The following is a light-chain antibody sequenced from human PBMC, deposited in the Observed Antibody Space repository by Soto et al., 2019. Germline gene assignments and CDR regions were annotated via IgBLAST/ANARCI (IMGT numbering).Light chain of an antibody. CDR1: QSISNY. Sequence: DIQMTQSPSSLSASVGDRVTITCRASQSISNYLNWYQQKPGKAPKLLIYAASSLQSEVPSRFSGSGSGTDFTLTISRLQPEDSASYYCQQTYIIPYTFGPGTKVNI. V-gene: IGKV1-39*01. J-gene: IGKJ3*01. CDR2: AAS. CDR3: QQTYIIPYT.